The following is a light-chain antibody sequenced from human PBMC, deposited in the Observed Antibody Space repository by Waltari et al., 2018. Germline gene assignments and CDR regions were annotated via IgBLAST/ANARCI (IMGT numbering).Light chain of an antibody. CDR3: SSYTSSSTLGV. V-gene: IGLV2-18*02. Sequence: QSALTQPPSVSGSPGQSVPISCTGTSRDVGRYNRVSWYQQPPGTAPKLMIYEVSNRPSGGPDRFSGSKSGNTASLTISGLQAEDEADYYCSSYTSSSTLGVFGGGTKLTVL. J-gene: IGLJ2*01. CDR2: EVS. CDR1: SRDVGRYNR.